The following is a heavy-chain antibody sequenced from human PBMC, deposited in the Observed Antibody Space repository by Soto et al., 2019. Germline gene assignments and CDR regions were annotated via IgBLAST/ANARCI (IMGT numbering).Heavy chain of an antibody. D-gene: IGHD2-15*01. CDR1: GYSFTSYD. J-gene: IGHJ3*02. V-gene: IGHV1-8*01. CDR2: MNPNSGNT. Sequence: QVQMVQSGAEVKKTGASVKVSCRASGYSFTSYDVNWVRQATGQGLEWMGWMNPNSGNTAFAQKFQGRVTMTRDTPISTAYMELSGLRSEDTAVYYCARYPYTSYCSDGSCSYDAFDIWGQGTVVTVSS. CDR3: ARYPYTSYCSDGSCSYDAFDI.